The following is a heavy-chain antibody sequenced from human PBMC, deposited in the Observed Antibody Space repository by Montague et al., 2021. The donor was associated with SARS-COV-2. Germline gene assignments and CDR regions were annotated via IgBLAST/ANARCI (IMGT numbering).Heavy chain of an antibody. CDR3: ARGSGWMGNAFDI. Sequence: SETLSLTCTVSGGSISSYCWSWIRQRPGKGLELIGYIYYSGSTNXXPSLKSRVTISVDTSKNQFSLKLSSVTAADTAVYYCARGSGWMGNAFDIWGQGTMVTVSS. D-gene: IGHD6-19*01. CDR2: IYYSGST. CDR1: GGSISSYC. V-gene: IGHV4-59*01. J-gene: IGHJ3*02.